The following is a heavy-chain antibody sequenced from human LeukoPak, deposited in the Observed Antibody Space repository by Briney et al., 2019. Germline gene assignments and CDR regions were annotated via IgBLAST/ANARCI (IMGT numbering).Heavy chain of an antibody. D-gene: IGHD3-22*01. CDR2: ISGSGGST. CDR3: AKDFSRYYYDSSGYYSDYFDY. CDR1: GFTFSSYA. V-gene: IGHV3-23*01. Sequence: GGSLRLSCAASGFTFSSYAITWVRQAPGKGLEWVSSISGSGGSTYYADSVKGRFTISRDNSKNTLYLQMNSLRAEDTAVYYCAKDFSRYYYDSSGYYSDYFDYWGQGTLVTVSS. J-gene: IGHJ4*02.